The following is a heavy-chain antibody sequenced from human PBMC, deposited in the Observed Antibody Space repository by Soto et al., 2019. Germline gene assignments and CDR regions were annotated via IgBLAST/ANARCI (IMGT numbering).Heavy chain of an antibody. J-gene: IGHJ6*02. V-gene: IGHV3-23*01. D-gene: IGHD5-12*01. CDR2: ISGSGGST. CDR3: AKAHGYSGFMDV. Sequence: EVQLLESGGGLVQPGGSLRLSCAASGFTFSSYAMSWVRQAPGKGLEWVSAISGSGGSTYYADSVKGRFTISRDNSKNPLYLEMSSLRAEDTAVYYCAKAHGYSGFMDVWGQGTTVTVSS. CDR1: GFTFSSYA.